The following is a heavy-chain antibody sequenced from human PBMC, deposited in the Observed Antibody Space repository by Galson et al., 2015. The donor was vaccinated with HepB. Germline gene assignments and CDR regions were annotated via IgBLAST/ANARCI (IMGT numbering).Heavy chain of an antibody. CDR2: ISAYNGNT. Sequence: SVKVSCKASGYTFTSYDISWVRQAPGQGLEWMGWISAYNGNTNYAQKLQGRVTMTTDTSTSTAYMELRSLRSDDTAVYYCARALAPSGSYLLDYWGQGTLVTVSS. CDR3: ARALAPSGSYLLDY. D-gene: IGHD3-10*01. V-gene: IGHV1-18*01. CDR1: GYTFTSYD. J-gene: IGHJ4*02.